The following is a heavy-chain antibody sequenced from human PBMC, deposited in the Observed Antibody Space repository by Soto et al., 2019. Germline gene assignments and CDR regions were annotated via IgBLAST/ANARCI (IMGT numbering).Heavy chain of an antibody. CDR1: NGSITDYS. CDR3: ARRWVYDFWSGYFTGYMDV. V-gene: IGHV4-59*08. J-gene: IGHJ6*03. D-gene: IGHD3-3*01. Sequence: PWETLSLTCTVSNGSITDYSWTWIRQPPGKPMEWIGYIYDYGSTYYNPSLESRVAFSVDTSKNQFSLKMRSVTAAGTAVYYCARRWVYDFWSGYFTGYMDVWGKGTTLTVSS. CDR2: IYDYGST.